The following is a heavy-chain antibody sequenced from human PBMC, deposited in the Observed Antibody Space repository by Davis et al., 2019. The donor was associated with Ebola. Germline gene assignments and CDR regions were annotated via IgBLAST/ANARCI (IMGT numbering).Heavy chain of an antibody. D-gene: IGHD1-26*01. V-gene: IGHV1-18*01. CDR1: GYTFTNYG. J-gene: IGHJ5*02. CDR3: ARVSQKWDNNWFDA. Sequence: ASVKVSCKTSGYTFTNYGITWVRQAPGQGLEWMGWISPYNGKANYAQKFQGRVTMTTDTSTTTAYMELRSLRFDDTGVYYCARVSQKWDNNWFDAWGQGTQVTVSS. CDR2: ISPYNGKA.